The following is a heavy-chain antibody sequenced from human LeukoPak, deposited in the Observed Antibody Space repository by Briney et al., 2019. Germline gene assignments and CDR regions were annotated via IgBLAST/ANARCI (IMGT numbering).Heavy chain of an antibody. CDR3: ARDLMVEYYYGSGSSPFDY. V-gene: IGHV3-33*01. D-gene: IGHD3-10*01. J-gene: IGHJ4*02. Sequence: GGSLRLSCAASGFTFSSYGMHWVRQAPGKGLEWVAVIWYDGSNKYYADSVEGRFTISRDNSKNTLYLQMNSLRAEDTAVYYCARDLMVEYYYGSGSSPFDYWGQGTLVTVSS. CDR2: IWYDGSNK. CDR1: GFTFSSYG.